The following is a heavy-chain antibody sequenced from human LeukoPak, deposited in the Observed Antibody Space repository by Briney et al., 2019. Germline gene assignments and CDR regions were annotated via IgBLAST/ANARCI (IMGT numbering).Heavy chain of an antibody. Sequence: GGSLRLSCAASGFSFADYEMHWVRQTPERGLEWVSLITSDGRGTSSADSVKGRFTISRDNSKNPLFLQMNSLRTDDTALYYCAKGGDGSFDYWGQGTLVTVSS. V-gene: IGHV3-43*01. CDR1: GFSFADYE. J-gene: IGHJ4*02. CDR3: AKGGDGSFDY. D-gene: IGHD5-24*01. CDR2: ITSDGRGT.